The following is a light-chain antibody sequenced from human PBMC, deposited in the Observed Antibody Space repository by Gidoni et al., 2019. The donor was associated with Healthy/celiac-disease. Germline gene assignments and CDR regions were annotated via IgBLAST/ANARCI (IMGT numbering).Light chain of an antibody. J-gene: IGKJ4*01. V-gene: IGKV1-39*01. Sequence: DIQMTQSPSSLSASVGDRVTITCRASQSISSYLNWYQQKPGKATKLLIYAASSLQSGVPSRFSGSGSGTDFTLTISSLQPEDFATYYCQQSYSTPKGVTFGGGTKVEIK. CDR2: AAS. CDR1: QSISSY. CDR3: QQSYSTPKGVT.